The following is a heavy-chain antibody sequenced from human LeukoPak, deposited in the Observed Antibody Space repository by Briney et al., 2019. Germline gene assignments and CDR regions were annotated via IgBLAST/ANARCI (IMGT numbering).Heavy chain of an antibody. CDR3: ARQVGSSRIDY. D-gene: IGHD1-26*01. Sequence: PSETLSLTCTVSGGSISSSSYYWGWIRQPPGKGLEWIGSIYYSGSTYYNPSLKSRVTISLDRSRSQFSLKLSSVTAADTAVYYCARQVGSSRIDYWGQGTLVTVSS. J-gene: IGHJ4*02. CDR2: IYYSGST. CDR1: GGSISSSSYY. V-gene: IGHV4-39*01.